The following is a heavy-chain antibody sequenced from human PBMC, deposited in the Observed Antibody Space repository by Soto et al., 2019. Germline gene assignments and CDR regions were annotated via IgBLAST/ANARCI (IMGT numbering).Heavy chain of an antibody. CDR3: ARYRGGSFYFDY. CDR2: IYYSGST. J-gene: IGHJ4*02. D-gene: IGHD1-26*01. V-gene: IGHV4-59*01. CDR1: GGSISSYY. Sequence: SETLSLTCTVSGGSISSYYWSWIRQPPGKGLEWIGYIYYSGSTNYNPSLKSRVTISVDTSKNQFSLKLSSVTAADTAVYYCARYRGGSFYFDYWGQGTLVTV.